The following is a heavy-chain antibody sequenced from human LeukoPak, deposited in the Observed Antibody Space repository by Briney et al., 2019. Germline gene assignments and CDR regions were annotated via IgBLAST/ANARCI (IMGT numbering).Heavy chain of an antibody. CDR1: GYSISSGYY. CDR2: IYHSGST. J-gene: IGHJ3*02. CDR3: AGVSGSGTALDAFDI. V-gene: IGHV4-38-2*01. Sequence: PSETLSLTCAVSGYSISSGYYWGWIRQPPGKGLEWIGSIYHSGSTYFNPSLQSRVTISVDTSKNQFSLTLSSVTAADTAVYFCAGVSGSGTALDAFDIWGQGTMVAVSS. D-gene: IGHD1-1*01.